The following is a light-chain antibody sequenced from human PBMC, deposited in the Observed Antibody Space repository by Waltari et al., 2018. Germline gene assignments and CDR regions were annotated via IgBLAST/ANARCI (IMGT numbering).Light chain of an antibody. CDR2: DAS. CDR3: QQRRNWPPT. J-gene: IGKJ1*01. CDR1: QSVDDY. Sequence: VLTQSPATLSLSPGERATLSCRASQSVDDYMAWYHQKPGQSPSLLIYDASNRATGIPIRFSGSGFGTDFTLTISSLEPDDFAHYYCQQRRNWPPTFGQGTKVEIK. V-gene: IGKV3-11*01.